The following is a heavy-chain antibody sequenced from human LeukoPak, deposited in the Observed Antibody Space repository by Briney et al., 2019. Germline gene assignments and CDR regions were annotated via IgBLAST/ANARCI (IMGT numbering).Heavy chain of an antibody. D-gene: IGHD3-10*01. J-gene: IGHJ4*02. CDR3: GRESDTWGSYYIAY. V-gene: IGHV3-30*04. Sequence: PGGSLRLSCVASGFTFSSYAMHWVRQAPGKGLEWVAFISYDGSNKYDADSVKGRFTISRDNSKNTLYLQMNSLRPEDTAVYYCGRESDTWGSYYIAYGGRGALVTVS. CDR1: GFTFSSYA. CDR2: ISYDGSNK.